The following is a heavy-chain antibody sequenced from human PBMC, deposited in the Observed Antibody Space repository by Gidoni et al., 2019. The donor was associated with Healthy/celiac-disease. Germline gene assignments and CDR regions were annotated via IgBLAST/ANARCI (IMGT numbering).Heavy chain of an antibody. D-gene: IGHD3-10*01. CDR3: ARDIEGPPGEYYFDY. V-gene: IGHV1-69*01. J-gene: IGHJ4*02. CDR1: GGTFSSYA. CDR2: IIPIFGTA. Sequence: QVQLVQSGAAVKKPGSSVKVSCKASGGTFSSYAISWVRQAPGPGLEWMGGIIPIFGTANYAQKFQGRVTITADESTSTAYMELSSLRSEDTAVYYCARDIEGPPGEYYFDYWGQGTLVTVSS.